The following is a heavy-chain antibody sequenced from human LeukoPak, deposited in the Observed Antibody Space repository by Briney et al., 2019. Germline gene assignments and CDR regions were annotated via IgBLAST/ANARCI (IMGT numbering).Heavy chain of an antibody. Sequence: GGALRVSCAPPVVTFCTYWVRWVREAPGKGLVWVSRINTDGSSTAYAESVKGRFTVSRDNAKNTLYLQMNSLSAEDTAVYYCAFSAASRQTYHGMDVWGKGTTVTVSS. J-gene: IGHJ6*04. CDR1: VVTFCTYW. V-gene: IGHV3-74*01. CDR2: INTDGSST. CDR3: AFSAASRQTYHGMDV. D-gene: IGHD2-2*01.